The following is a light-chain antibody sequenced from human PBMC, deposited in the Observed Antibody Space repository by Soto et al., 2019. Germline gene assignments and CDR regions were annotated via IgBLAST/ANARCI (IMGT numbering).Light chain of an antibody. CDR3: QQYGSSPVT. Sequence: EIVLTQSPGTLSLSPGERATLSCRASQSVSSTYLAWYQQRPGQAPRLLICGASSRATGIPDRFSGSGSGTDFTLTVGRLEPEDFAVYFCQQYGSSPVTFGQGTRLEIK. CDR2: GAS. V-gene: IGKV3-20*01. CDR1: QSVSSTY. J-gene: IGKJ5*01.